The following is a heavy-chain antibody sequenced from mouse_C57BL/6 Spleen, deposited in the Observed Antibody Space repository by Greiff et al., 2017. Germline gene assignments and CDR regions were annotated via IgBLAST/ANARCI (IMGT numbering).Heavy chain of an antibody. Sequence: QVQLQQPGAELVMPGASVKLSCKASGYTFTSYWMHWVKQRPGQGLEWIGEIDPSDSYTNYNQKFKGKSTLTVDKSSSTAYMQLSSLTSEDSAVYYCARGSCYFDYWGQGTTLTVSS. J-gene: IGHJ2*01. V-gene: IGHV1-69*01. CDR2: IDPSDSYT. D-gene: IGHD1-1*01. CDR3: ARGSCYFDY. CDR1: GYTFTSYW.